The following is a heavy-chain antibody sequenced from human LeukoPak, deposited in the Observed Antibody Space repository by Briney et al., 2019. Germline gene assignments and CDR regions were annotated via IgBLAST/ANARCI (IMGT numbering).Heavy chain of an antibody. CDR3: ARELTGIAAAGLFDY. V-gene: IGHV1-2*02. CDR1: GYTFTEHF. D-gene: IGHD6-13*01. Sequence: ASVKVSCKASGYTFTEHFIHWVRQAPGQGLEWMGWINPNSGGTNYAQKFQGRVTMTRDTSISTAYMELSRLRSDDTAVYYCARELTGIAAAGLFDYWGQGTLVTVSS. J-gene: IGHJ4*02. CDR2: INPNSGGT.